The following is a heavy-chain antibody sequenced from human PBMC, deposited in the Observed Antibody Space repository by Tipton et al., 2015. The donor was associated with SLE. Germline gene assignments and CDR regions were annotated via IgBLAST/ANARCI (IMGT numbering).Heavy chain of an antibody. CDR1: GGSITSNY. D-gene: IGHD3-10*01. Sequence: TLSLTCTVSGGSITSNYWSWIRQPAGKGLEWIGRMYNSGSTDYNPSLKSRVTMSVDTSKNQFSLKLTSVTAADTAVYYCARFSAGTGTYSFDYWGQGVLVTVSS. J-gene: IGHJ4*02. CDR3: ARFSAGTGTYSFDY. CDR2: MYNSGST. V-gene: IGHV4-4*07.